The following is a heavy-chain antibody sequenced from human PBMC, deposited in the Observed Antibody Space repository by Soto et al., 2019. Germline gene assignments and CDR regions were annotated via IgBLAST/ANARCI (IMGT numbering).Heavy chain of an antibody. CDR2: IAYTGIT. D-gene: IGHD5-12*01. J-gene: IGHJ4*02. Sequence: QVHLQESGPGLLKPSETLSLTCSVSGGPIRSYYLSWVRQAPGKGLEWIAYIAYTGITGYNPSLRSRVTISGDTSQNVFSLKRTSVTAADTAVYYCAREGFSGYEALDYWGQGILVTVSS. CDR3: AREGFSGYEALDY. V-gene: IGHV4-59*01. CDR1: GGPIRSYY.